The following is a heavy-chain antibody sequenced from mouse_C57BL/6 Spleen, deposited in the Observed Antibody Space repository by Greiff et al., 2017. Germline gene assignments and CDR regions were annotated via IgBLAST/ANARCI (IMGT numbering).Heavy chain of an antibody. CDR3: ASDDGYYLYYFDY. CDR2: INPNNGGT. D-gene: IGHD2-3*01. Sequence: EVQLVESGPELVKPGASVKMSCKASGYTFTDYNMHWVKQSHGKSLEWIGYINPNNGGTSYNQKFKGKATLTVNKSSSTAYMELRSLTSEDSAVYYCASDDGYYLYYFDYWGQGTTLTVSS. CDR1: GYTFTDYN. V-gene: IGHV1-22*01. J-gene: IGHJ2*01.